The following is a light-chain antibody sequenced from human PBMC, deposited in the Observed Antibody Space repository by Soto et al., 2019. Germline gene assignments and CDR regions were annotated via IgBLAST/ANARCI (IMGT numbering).Light chain of an antibody. CDR1: QSVSTS. V-gene: IGKV3-15*01. Sequence: EVVLTQSPATLSVSPGERATLSCRASQSVSTSLAWYQQKPGQAPRLLIFVASTRATGIPARFSGSGSGTEFTLTISSLQPEDFAVYYCQQDYNWPWTFGQGTKVDIK. J-gene: IGKJ1*01. CDR3: QQDYNWPWT. CDR2: VAS.